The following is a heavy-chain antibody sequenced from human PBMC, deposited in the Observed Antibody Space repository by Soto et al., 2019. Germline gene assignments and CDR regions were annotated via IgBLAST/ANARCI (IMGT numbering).Heavy chain of an antibody. CDR1: GGTFSSYA. CDR3: ARVTNTILYYDSSGYYPAGGMDV. D-gene: IGHD3-22*01. Sequence: ASVKVSCKASGGTFSSYAISWVRQAPGQGLEWMGGIIPIFGTANYAQKFQGRVTITADESTSTAYMELSSLRSEDTAVYYCARVTNTILYYDSSGYYPAGGMDVWGQGTTVTVSS. V-gene: IGHV1-69*13. CDR2: IIPIFGTA. J-gene: IGHJ6*02.